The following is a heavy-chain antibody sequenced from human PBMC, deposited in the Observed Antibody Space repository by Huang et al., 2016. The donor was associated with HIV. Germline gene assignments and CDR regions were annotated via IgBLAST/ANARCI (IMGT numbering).Heavy chain of an antibody. CDR3: ARGGILGTSWYRPFDY. D-gene: IGHD6-13*01. J-gene: IGHJ4*02. V-gene: IGHV3-30-3*01. Sequence: QVQLGESGGGVVQPEKSLRLSCAASGFDFSSYAMNWVRQAPGKGPEWVAVKSNGGNNMYHADAVKGRFISARDNSKNTLYLQMNSLRGEDTAIYYCARGGILGTSWYRPFDYWGQGTLVTVSS. CDR1: GFDFSSYA. CDR2: KSNGGNNM.